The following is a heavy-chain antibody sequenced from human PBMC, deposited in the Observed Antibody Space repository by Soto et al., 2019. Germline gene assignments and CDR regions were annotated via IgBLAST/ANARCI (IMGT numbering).Heavy chain of an antibody. Sequence: EVQLVESGGGLVKPGGSLRLSCAASGFTFSSYSMNWVRQAPGKGLEWVSSISSSSSYIYYADSVKGRFTISRDNAKNSLYLQMNSLGAEDTAVYYCAGDQGEGYQWGGGHMDVWGKGTTVTVSS. V-gene: IGHV3-21*01. CDR1: GFTFSSYS. D-gene: IGHD2-2*01. CDR3: AGDQGEGYQWGGGHMDV. J-gene: IGHJ6*03. CDR2: ISSSSSYI.